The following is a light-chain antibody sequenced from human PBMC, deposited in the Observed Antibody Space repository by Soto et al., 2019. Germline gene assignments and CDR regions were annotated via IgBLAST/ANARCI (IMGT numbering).Light chain of an antibody. J-gene: IGLJ2*01. CDR2: DVS. CDR1: SGDIGAYNY. V-gene: IGLV2-14*03. Sequence: QSALTQPASVSGAPGQSITISCTGTSGDIGAYNYVSWYQQHPGTAPKLLINDVSNRPSGVSDRFSGSKSGNTASLTISWLQAEDEADYYCSSYTSNNPVVFGGGTKLTVL. CDR3: SSYTSNNPVV.